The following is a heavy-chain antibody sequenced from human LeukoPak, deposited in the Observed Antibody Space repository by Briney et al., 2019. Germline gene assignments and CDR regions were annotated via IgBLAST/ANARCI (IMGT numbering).Heavy chain of an antibody. Sequence: GESLKISCKGSGYSFTSYWIGWVRQMPGKGLEWMGIIYPGDSDTRYSPSFQGQVTISADKSISTAYLQWSSLKASDTAMYYCARTLPGQQQLAFFDYGGQETRVTVSS. CDR3: ARTLPGQQQLAFFDY. CDR1: GYSFTSYW. D-gene: IGHD6-13*01. CDR2: IYPGDSDT. J-gene: IGHJ4*02. V-gene: IGHV5-51*01.